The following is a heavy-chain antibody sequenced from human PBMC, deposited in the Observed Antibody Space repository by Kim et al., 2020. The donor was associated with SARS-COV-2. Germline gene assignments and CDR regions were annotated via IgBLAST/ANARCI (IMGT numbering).Heavy chain of an antibody. D-gene: IGHD4-17*01. CDR3: ASAYGTALDY. V-gene: IGHV4-59*01. Sequence: SETLSLTCTVSGGSISSYYWSWIRQPPGKGLEWIGYIYYSGSTNYNPSLKSRVTISVDTSKNQFSLKLSSVTAADTAVYYCASAYGTALDYWGQGTLVTVSS. CDR1: GGSISSYY. CDR2: IYYSGST. J-gene: IGHJ4*02.